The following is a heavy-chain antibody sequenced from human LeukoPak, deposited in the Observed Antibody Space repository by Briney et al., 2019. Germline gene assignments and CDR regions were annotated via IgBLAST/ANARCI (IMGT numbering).Heavy chain of an antibody. V-gene: IGHV1-46*01. D-gene: IGHD2-15*01. CDR3: ARDVVVEVGMLPTDSWFDP. J-gene: IGHJ5*02. CDR2: TNLSDGST. CDR1: GYSFTTYY. Sequence: ASVNVSCKATGYSFTTYYIHWMRQAPGRGLAWMGLTNLSDGSTSSAQKFQGRVTMTSDTSTSTVYMELSSLTYDDTAVYYCARDVVVEVGMLPTDSWFDPWGRGTLVAVSS.